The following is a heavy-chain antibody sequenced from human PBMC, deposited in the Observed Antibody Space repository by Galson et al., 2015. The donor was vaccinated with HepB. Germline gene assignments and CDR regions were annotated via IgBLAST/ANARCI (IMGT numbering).Heavy chain of an antibody. D-gene: IGHD3-3*01. J-gene: IGHJ4*02. CDR1: GFSFSNHA. CDR2: ISYTGGST. Sequence: SLRLSCAASGFSFSNHAINWVRQAPGKGLECVSGISYTGGSTYYADSVKGRFTISRDNSKNTLYLQMSSLRAEDTAIYYCVKVRGYYDNIGYYRWGQGTLVTVSS. V-gene: IGHV3-64D*06. CDR3: VKVRGYYDNIGYYR.